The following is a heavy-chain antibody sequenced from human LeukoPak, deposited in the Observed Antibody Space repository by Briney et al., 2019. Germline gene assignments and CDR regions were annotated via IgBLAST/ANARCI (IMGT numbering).Heavy chain of an antibody. CDR1: GGSISSSSYY. Sequence: SETLSLTCTVSGGSISSSSYYWGWIRQPPGKGLEWIGSIYYSGSTYYNPSLKSRVTISVDTSKNQFSLKLSSVTAADTAVCYCARLDIAAAGIDYWGQGTLVTVSS. J-gene: IGHJ4*02. CDR2: IYYSGST. D-gene: IGHD6-13*01. V-gene: IGHV4-39*07. CDR3: ARLDIAAAGIDY.